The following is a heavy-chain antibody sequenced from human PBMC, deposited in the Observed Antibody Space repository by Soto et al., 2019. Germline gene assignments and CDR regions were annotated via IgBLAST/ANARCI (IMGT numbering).Heavy chain of an antibody. J-gene: IGHJ2*01. CDR3: ARYGDYGPWYFDL. V-gene: IGHV3-66*01. CDR2: IYSGGST. CDR1: GFTVSSNY. D-gene: IGHD4-17*01. Sequence: GGSLRLSCAASGFTVSSNYMSWVRQAPGKGLEWVSVIYSGGSTYYADSVKGRFTISRDNSKNTLYLQMNSLRAEDTAVYYCARYGDYGPWYFDLWGRGTLVTVSS.